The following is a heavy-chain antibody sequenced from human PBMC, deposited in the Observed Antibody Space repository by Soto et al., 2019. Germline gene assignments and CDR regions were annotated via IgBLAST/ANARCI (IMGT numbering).Heavy chain of an antibody. CDR1: GFPFSTYC. Sequence: GVSLSLSFAATGFPFSTYCVHWVRQAPGKGLEWVAYISSGGSTVHYADSVRGRFTVSRDNARNSLYLQMNTLRVEDTALYYCARDRAAGGYWGQGTLVTVSS. V-gene: IGHV3-48*04. CDR3: ARDRAAGGY. CDR2: ISSGGSTV. D-gene: IGHD6-13*01. J-gene: IGHJ4*02.